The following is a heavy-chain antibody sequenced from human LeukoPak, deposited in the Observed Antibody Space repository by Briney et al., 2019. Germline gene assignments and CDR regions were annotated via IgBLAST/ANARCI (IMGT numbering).Heavy chain of an antibody. CDR2: IYYSGST. V-gene: IGHV4-59*07. CDR3: ARGSRSVTTWDWFDP. D-gene: IGHD4-17*01. CDR1: GGSILRYY. J-gene: IGHJ5*02. Sequence: SHYLFFTCTLTGGSILRYYSSSILQPSRNRLFLIRYIYYSGSTNYNPSLKSRVTISVDTSKNQFSLKLSSVTAADTAVYYCARGSRSVTTWDWFDPWGQGTLVTVSS.